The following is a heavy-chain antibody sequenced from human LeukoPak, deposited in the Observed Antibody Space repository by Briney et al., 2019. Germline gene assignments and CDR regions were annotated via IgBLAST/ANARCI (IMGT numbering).Heavy chain of an antibody. V-gene: IGHV3-30*02. D-gene: IGHD3-10*01. CDR1: GFTFSSYG. CDR2: IRYDRSNK. Sequence: GGSLRLSCAASGFTFSSYGMHWVRQAPGKGLEWVAFIRYDRSNKYYADSVKGRFTISRDNSKNTLYLQMNSLRAEDTAVYYCAKDTDHYYGSGSSPDYWGQGTLVTVSS. J-gene: IGHJ4*02. CDR3: AKDTDHYYGSGSSPDY.